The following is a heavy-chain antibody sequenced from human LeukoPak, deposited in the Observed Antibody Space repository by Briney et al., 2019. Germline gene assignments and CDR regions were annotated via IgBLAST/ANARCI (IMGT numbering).Heavy chain of an antibody. J-gene: IGHJ4*02. CDR3: ARGFITFGGVIVDY. D-gene: IGHD3-16*02. CDR2: INSDGSST. Sequence: PGGSLRLSCAASGFTFSTYWMHWVRQAPGKGLLWVSRINSDGSSTSYADSVKGRLTISRDNAKNTLYLQMNSLRVEDTAVYYCARGFITFGGVIVDYWGQGTLVTVSS. CDR1: GFTFSTYW. V-gene: IGHV3-74*01.